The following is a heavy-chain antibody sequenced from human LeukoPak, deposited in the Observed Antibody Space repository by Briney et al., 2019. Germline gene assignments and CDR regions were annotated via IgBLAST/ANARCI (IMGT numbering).Heavy chain of an antibody. J-gene: IGHJ4*02. CDR2: ISGSGGST. Sequence: GGSLRLSCAASGFTFSSYAMSWVRQAPGKGLEWVSAISGSGGSTYYADSVKGRFTISRDNSKNTLYLQMNSLRAEDTAVYYCARDRGRYFDGPQTDYWGQGILVTVSS. CDR1: GFTFSSYA. CDR3: ARDRGRYFDGPQTDY. V-gene: IGHV3-23*01. D-gene: IGHD3-9*01.